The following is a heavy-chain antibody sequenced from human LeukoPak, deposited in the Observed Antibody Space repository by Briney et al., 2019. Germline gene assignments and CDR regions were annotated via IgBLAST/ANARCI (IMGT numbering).Heavy chain of an antibody. CDR2: IYYSGST. Sequence: PSETLSLTCTVSGGSISSYYWSWIRQPPGKGLEWIGYIYYSGSTNYNPSLKSRVTISVDTSKNQFSLKLSSVTAADTAVYYCARGRRYGILPGYFDYWGQGTLVTVSS. J-gene: IGHJ4*02. V-gene: IGHV4-59*01. CDR3: ARGRRYGILPGYFDY. D-gene: IGHD3-9*01. CDR1: GGSISSYY.